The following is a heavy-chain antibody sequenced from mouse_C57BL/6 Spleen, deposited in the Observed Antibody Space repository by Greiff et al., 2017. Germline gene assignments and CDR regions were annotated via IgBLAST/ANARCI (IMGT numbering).Heavy chain of an antibody. CDR3: AKAYSNHYYAMDY. CDR2: ISYSGST. CDR1: GYSITSDY. J-gene: IGHJ4*01. V-gene: IGHV3-8*01. D-gene: IGHD2-5*01. Sequence: EVQRVESGPGLAKPSQTLSLTCSVSGYSITSDYWNWIRKFPGNKLEYMGYISYSGSTYYNPSLKSRISITRDTSTNQYYLQLNYVTTEDTATYDCAKAYSNHYYAMDYWGQGTSVTVSS.